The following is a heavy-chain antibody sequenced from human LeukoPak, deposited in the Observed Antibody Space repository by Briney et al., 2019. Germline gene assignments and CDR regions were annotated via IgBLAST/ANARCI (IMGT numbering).Heavy chain of an antibody. J-gene: IGHJ3*02. Sequence: PGGSLRLSCAVSGFAFGSEAMSWVRQSPARGLEWVASISPGGGTTYYADYVKGRFTISRDNSNNSLFVQMNSLRAEDTALYYCAKDLSWGIVGAVGAFDIWGQGTMVTVSS. CDR3: AKDLSWGIVGAVGAFDI. CDR1: GFAFGSEA. D-gene: IGHD1-26*01. CDR2: ISPGGGTT. V-gene: IGHV3-23*01.